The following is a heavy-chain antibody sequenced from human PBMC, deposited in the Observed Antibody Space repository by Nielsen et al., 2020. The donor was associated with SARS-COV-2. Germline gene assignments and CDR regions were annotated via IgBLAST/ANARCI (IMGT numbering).Heavy chain of an antibody. CDR2: ISGSAGTT. J-gene: IGHJ4*02. V-gene: IGHV3-23*01. CDR1: GFTFSNYD. CDR3: ARDPAPYYYDSSATSY. D-gene: IGHD3-22*01. Sequence: GESLKISCESSGFTFSNYDMNWVRQAPGKGLEWVSGISGSAGTTHYADSVKGRFTISRDNSKNMLYLQMNSLRAEDTAVYYCARDPAPYYYDSSATSYWGQGTLVTVSS.